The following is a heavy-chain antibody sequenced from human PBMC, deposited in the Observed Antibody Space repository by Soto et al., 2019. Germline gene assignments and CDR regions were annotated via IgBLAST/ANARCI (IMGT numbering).Heavy chain of an antibody. V-gene: IGHV3-30-3*01. CDR2: ISYDGSNK. D-gene: IGHD3-3*01. J-gene: IGHJ4*02. Sequence: HPGGSLRLSCAASGFTFSSYAMHWVRQAPGKGLEWVAVISYDGSNKYYADSVKGRFTISRDNSKNTLYLQMNSLRAEDTAVYYCAREYYDFWSGGFDYWGQGTLVTVSS. CDR3: AREYYDFWSGGFDY. CDR1: GFTFSSYA.